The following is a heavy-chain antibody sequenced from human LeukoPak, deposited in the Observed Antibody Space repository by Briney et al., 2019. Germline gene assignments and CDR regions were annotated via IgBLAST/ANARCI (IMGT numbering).Heavy chain of an antibody. J-gene: IGHJ4*02. CDR2: ISGSGGST. D-gene: IGHD3-10*01. CDR3: AKVEVGPYGLYYFDY. Sequence: PGGSLRLSCAASGFTFSSYAMSWVRQAPGNGLEWVSAISGSGGSTYYADSVKGRFTISRDNSKNTLYLQMNSLRAEDTAVYYCAKVEVGPYGLYYFDYWGQGTLVTVSS. V-gene: IGHV3-23*01. CDR1: GFTFSSYA.